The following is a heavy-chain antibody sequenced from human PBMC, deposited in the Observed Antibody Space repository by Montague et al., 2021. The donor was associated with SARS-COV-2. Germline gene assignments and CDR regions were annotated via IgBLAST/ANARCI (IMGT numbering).Heavy chain of an antibody. CDR3: ARQVGGYRHYFDS. J-gene: IGHJ4*02. CDR1: GDSISSFY. D-gene: IGHD5-18*01. CDR2: IYASGGT. V-gene: IGHV4-4*07. Sequence: SETLSLTCTVSGDSISSFYWNWIRQPAGKGLEWIGRIYASGGTNYNPSHKSRVTISVDTSKNQFSLKLTSVTAADTAVYYCARQVGGYRHYFDSWGRGTLGTVSS.